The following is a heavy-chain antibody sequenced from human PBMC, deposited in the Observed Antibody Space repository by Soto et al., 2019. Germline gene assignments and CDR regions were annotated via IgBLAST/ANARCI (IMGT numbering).Heavy chain of an antibody. V-gene: IGHV5-51*01. D-gene: IGHD3-3*01. J-gene: IGHJ6*02. CDR3: ATTYYDFWSGYFAMDV. CDR1: GYSFTSYW. Sequence: SGESLKISCKGSGYSFTSYWIGWVRQMPGKGLEWMGIIYPGDSDTRYSPSFQGQVTISADKSISTAYLQWSSLKASDTAMYYCATTYYDFWSGYFAMDVWGQGTTVTVYS. CDR2: IYPGDSDT.